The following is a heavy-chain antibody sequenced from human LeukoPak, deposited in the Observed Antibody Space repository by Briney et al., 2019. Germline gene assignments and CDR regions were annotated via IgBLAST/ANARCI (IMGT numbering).Heavy chain of an antibody. CDR3: ARASIGDYVDWYFDL. CDR1: GFTVSSNY. J-gene: IGHJ2*01. D-gene: IGHD4-17*01. V-gene: IGHV3-53*01. Sequence: HPGGSLRLSCAASGFTVSSNYMSWVRQAPGKGLEWVSVIYSGGSTYYADSVKGRFTISRDNSKNTLYLQMNSLRAEDTAVYYCARASIGDYVDWYFDLWGRGTLVTVSS. CDR2: IYSGGST.